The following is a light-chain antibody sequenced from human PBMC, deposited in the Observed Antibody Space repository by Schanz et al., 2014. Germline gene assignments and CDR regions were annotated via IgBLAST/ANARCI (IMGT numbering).Light chain of an antibody. CDR3: QHYSTWPPFT. Sequence: EIVLTQSPVTLSVSPGERATLSCRASQSVSSNLAWYQQKPGQAPRLLIYGASTWATGIPARFSGSGSGTEFTLIISSLQSEDFAVYYCQHYSTWPPFTFGPGTKVEIK. V-gene: IGKV3-15*01. CDR2: GAS. CDR1: QSVSSN. J-gene: IGKJ3*01.